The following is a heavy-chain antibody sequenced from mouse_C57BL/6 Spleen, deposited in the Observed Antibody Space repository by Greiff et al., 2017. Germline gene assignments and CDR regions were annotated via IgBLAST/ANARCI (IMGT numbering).Heavy chain of an antibody. CDR3: ARWDDVRDY. V-gene: IGHV1-76*01. CDR2: IYPGSGNT. Sequence: QVQLQQSGAELVRPGASVKLSCKASGYTFTAYYINWVKQRPGQGLEWIARIYPGSGNTYYNEKFKGKATLTAEKSSSTAYMQLSSLTSEDSAVYFCARWDDVRDYWGQGTTLTVSS. CDR1: GYTFTAYY. D-gene: IGHD4-1*01. J-gene: IGHJ2*01.